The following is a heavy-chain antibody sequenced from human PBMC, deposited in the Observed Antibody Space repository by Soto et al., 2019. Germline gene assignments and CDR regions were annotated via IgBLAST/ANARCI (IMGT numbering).Heavy chain of an antibody. D-gene: IGHD2-2*01. CDR1: GYTFTSYG. Sequence: QVQLVQSGAEVKKPGASVKVSCKASGYTFTSYGISWVRQAPGQGLEWMGWISAYNGNTNYAQKLHGRVTMTTDTSTSTAYMELRSLRSDDTAVYYCARDRIVVVPPAYYYYGMDVWGQGTTVTVSS. CDR3: ARDRIVVVPPAYYYYGMDV. V-gene: IGHV1-18*01. J-gene: IGHJ6*02. CDR2: ISAYNGNT.